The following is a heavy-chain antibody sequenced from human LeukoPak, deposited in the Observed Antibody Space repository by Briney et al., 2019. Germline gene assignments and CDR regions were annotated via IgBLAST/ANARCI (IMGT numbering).Heavy chain of an antibody. V-gene: IGHV3-53*01. CDR3: AREGVVGATANHYDY. CDR2: IYSGGST. CDR1: GFTVSSNY. Sequence: GGSLRLSCAASGFTVSSNYMSWVRQAPGKGLEWVSVIYSGGSTYYADSVKGRFTISRDNAKNSLYLQMNSLRAEDTAVYYCAREGVVGATANHYDYWGLGSLVTVSS. D-gene: IGHD1-26*01. J-gene: IGHJ4*02.